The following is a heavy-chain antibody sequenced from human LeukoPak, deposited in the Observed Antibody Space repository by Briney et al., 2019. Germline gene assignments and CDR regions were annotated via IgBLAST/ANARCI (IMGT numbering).Heavy chain of an antibody. D-gene: IGHD5-24*01. J-gene: IGHJ4*02. Sequence: PGESLKISCKGSGYSFTSYWIGWVRQMPGKGLEWMGIIYPGDSDTRYSPSFQGQVTISADTSISTAYLQWSSLKASDTAMYYCARSLVEMATIEGFGYWGQGTLVTVSS. CDR2: IYPGDSDT. CDR1: GYSFTSYW. CDR3: ARSLVEMATIEGFGY. V-gene: IGHV5-51*01.